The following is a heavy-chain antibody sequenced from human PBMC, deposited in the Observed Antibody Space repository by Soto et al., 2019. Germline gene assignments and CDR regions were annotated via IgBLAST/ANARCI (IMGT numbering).Heavy chain of an antibody. J-gene: IGHJ3*02. V-gene: IGHV4-31*03. D-gene: IGHD4-4*01. CDR3: ASLQQSGVGAFDI. CDR2: IYYSGST. Sequence: QVQLQESGPGLVKPSQTLSLTCTVSGGSISSGGYYWSWIRQHPGKGLEWIGYIYYSGSTYYNPSLKIRVTISVDTSKNQCSLKLSSVNAADTAVYYCASLQQSGVGAFDIWGQGTMVTVSS. CDR1: GGSISSGGYY.